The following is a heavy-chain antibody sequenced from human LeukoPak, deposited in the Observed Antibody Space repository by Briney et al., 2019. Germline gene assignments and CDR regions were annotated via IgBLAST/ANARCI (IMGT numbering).Heavy chain of an antibody. CDR2: IRYDGSNK. J-gene: IGHJ4*02. CDR3: AKDLNAYYDFWSGLIDY. CDR1: GFTFSSYG. Sequence: PGGSLRLSCAASGFTFSSYGMHWVRQAPGKGLEWVAFIRYDGSNKYYADSVKGRFTISRDNSKNTLYLQMNSLRAEDTAVYYCAKDLNAYYDFWSGLIDYWGQGTLVTVSS. V-gene: IGHV3-30*02. D-gene: IGHD3-3*01.